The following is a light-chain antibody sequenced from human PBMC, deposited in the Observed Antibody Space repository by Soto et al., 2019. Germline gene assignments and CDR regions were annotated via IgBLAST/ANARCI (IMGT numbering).Light chain of an antibody. CDR3: QQRSNWLT. V-gene: IGKV3-11*01. Sequence: EIVLTQSPATLSLSPGERATLSCRASQSVSSYLAWYQQKPGQAPRLLIYDASNRATGIPVRFSGSGSGTDFTLTISSLEPEDFAVYYCQQRSNWLTFAGGTKVEIK. CDR1: QSVSSY. CDR2: DAS. J-gene: IGKJ4*01.